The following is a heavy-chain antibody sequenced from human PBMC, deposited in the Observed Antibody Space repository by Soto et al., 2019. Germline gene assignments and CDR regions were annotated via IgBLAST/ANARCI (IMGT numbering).Heavy chain of an antibody. CDR3: ARGYCSSTSCSGALDL. V-gene: IGHV3-21*01. CDR2: ISSSSSYI. D-gene: IGHD2-2*01. CDR1: GFTFSSYS. J-gene: IGHJ2*01. Sequence: GGSLRLSCAASGFTFSSYSMNWVRQAPGKGLEWVSSISSSSSYIYYADSVKGRFTISRDNAKNSLYLQMNSLRAEDTAVYYCARGYCSSTSCSGALDLWGRGTLVTVSS.